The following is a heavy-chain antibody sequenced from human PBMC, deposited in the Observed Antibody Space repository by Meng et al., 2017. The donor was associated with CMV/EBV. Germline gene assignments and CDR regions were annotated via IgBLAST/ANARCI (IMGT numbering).Heavy chain of an antibody. V-gene: IGHV4-34*01. CDR1: CVSGYY. CDR3: ARGDYYDSSGYYLRTLFDY. Sequence: CVSGYYWSWIRQPPGKGLEWIGEINHSGSTNYNPSLKSRVTISVDTSKNQFSLKLSSVTAADTAVYYCARGDYYDSSGYYLRTLFDYWGQGTLVTVSS. J-gene: IGHJ4*02. D-gene: IGHD3-22*01. CDR2: INHSGST.